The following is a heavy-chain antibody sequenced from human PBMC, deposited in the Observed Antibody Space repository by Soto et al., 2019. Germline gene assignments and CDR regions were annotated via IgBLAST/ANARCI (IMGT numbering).Heavy chain of an antibody. CDR3: ARDMNGDDFDF. V-gene: IGHV4-31*03. Sequence: TLSLTCTVSGGSISNGGYYWSWIRQHPGKGLEWIGYIYYSGSTYYNPSLKSRVTISVDTSKNQFSLKLSSVTAADTAVYYCARDMNGDDFDFWGQGPQVTFSS. CDR1: GGSISNGGYY. CDR2: IYYSGST. D-gene: IGHD2-21*02. J-gene: IGHJ4*02.